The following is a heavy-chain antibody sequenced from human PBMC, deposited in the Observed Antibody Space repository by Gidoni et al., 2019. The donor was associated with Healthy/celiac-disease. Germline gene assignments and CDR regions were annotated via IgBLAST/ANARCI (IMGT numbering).Heavy chain of an antibody. V-gene: IGHV1-46*01. J-gene: IGHJ3*02. CDR2: INPSGGST. CDR1: GYAFTSYY. Sequence: QVQLVQSGAEVKKPGASLKVSCKASGYAFTSYYMHWVRQAPGQGLEWMGIINPSGGSTSYAQKFQGRVTMTRDTSTSTVYMELSSLRSEDTAVYYCARAPTVDDAFDIWGQGTMVTVSS. D-gene: IGHD4-17*01. CDR3: ARAPTVDDAFDI.